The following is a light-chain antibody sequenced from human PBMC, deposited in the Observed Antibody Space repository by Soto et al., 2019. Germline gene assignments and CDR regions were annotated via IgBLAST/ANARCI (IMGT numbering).Light chain of an antibody. J-gene: IGKJ5*01. Sequence: EIVLTQSPATLSLSPWEIATLSCRASQSVSSYLAWYQQKPGQAPRLLVYGAPSRATGISDRFSGSGSGTDFTLTISRLEPEDFAVYYCQHYVSPPITFGQGTRLEIK. CDR2: GAP. CDR1: QSVSSY. CDR3: QHYVSPPIT. V-gene: IGKV3-20*01.